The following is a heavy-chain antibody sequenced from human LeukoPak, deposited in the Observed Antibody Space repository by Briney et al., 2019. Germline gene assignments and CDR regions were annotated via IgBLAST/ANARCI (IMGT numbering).Heavy chain of an antibody. CDR1: GYTFTSYA. J-gene: IGHJ4*02. D-gene: IGHD3-10*01. CDR2: INAGNGNT. Sequence: ASVKVSCKASGYTFTSYAMHWVRQAPGQRLEWMGWINAGNGNTKYSQEFQGRVTITRDTSASTAYMELRSLRSDDTAVYYCARGHYYYGSGSYPLDYWGQGTLVTVSS. CDR3: ARGHYYYGSGSYPLDY. V-gene: IGHV1-3*01.